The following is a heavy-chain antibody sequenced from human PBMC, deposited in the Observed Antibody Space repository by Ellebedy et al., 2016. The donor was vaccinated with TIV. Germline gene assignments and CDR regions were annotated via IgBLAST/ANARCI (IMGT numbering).Heavy chain of an antibody. V-gene: IGHV4-31*03. CDR2: IYYSGNT. CDR1: GGSISSSDYY. CDR3: ARDYSTRYDYYGMDV. D-gene: IGHD2-21*01. Sequence: LRLSXTVSGGSISSSDYYWSWIRQHPGKGLEWIGYIYYSGNTYYNPSLKSRVTISVDTSKNQFSLKLSSVTAADTAVYYCARDYSTRYDYYGMDVWGQGTTVTVSS. J-gene: IGHJ6*02.